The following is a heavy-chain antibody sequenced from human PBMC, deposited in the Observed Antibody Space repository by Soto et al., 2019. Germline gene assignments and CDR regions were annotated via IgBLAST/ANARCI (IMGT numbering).Heavy chain of an antibody. CDR3: ARGYDSSGYLFDY. V-gene: IGHV3-21*01. J-gene: IGHJ4*02. D-gene: IGHD3-22*01. CDR1: GFTFSSYS. Sequence: EVQLVESGGGLVKPGGSLRLSCAASGFTFSSYSMNWVRQAPGKGLEWVSSISSSSSYIYYADSVKGRFTISRDNAKNSLYLHMNSLRAEDTAVYYCARGYDSSGYLFDYWGQGTLVTVSS. CDR2: ISSSSSYI.